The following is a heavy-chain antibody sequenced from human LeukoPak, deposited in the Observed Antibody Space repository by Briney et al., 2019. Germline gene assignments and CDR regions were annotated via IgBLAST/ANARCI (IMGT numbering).Heavy chain of an antibody. CDR2: ISSSTSYI. Sequence: PGGSLRLSCAASGFTFSTYTMNWVRQAPGKGLEWVSSISSSTSYIYYADSVKGRFTISRDNSKNTLYLQMNSLRAEDTAVYYCAKSGYNRFDYWGQGTLVTVSS. V-gene: IGHV3-21*04. D-gene: IGHD5-24*01. CDR3: AKSGYNRFDY. J-gene: IGHJ4*02. CDR1: GFTFSTYT.